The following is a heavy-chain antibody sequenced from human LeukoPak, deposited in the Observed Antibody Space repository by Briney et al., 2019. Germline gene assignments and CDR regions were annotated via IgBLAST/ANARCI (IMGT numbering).Heavy chain of an antibody. D-gene: IGHD7-27*01. Sequence: GGSLRLSCAASGFTFDDYGMSWVRQAPGKGLEWVSGITSRSATYYADSVKGRFTISRDNSKNMVWLQINSPTAEDTATYYCAKDGNWARFEDWGQGTLVTVSS. CDR1: GFTFDDYG. J-gene: IGHJ4*02. V-gene: IGHV3-23*01. CDR2: ITSRSAT. CDR3: AKDGNWARFED.